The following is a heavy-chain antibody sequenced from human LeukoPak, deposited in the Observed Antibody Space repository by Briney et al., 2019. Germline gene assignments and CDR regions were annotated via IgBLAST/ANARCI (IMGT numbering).Heavy chain of an antibody. CDR3: ARDSVDSSGSFYSDY. CDR1: GGSISSYY. D-gene: IGHD3-22*01. Sequence: SETPSLTCTVSGGSISSYYWSWIRQPPGKGLEWIGYIYYSGSTNYNPSLKSRVTISVDTSKNQFSLKLSSVTAADTAVYYCARDSVDSSGSFYSDYWGQGTLVTVSS. V-gene: IGHV4-59*01. CDR2: IYYSGST. J-gene: IGHJ4*02.